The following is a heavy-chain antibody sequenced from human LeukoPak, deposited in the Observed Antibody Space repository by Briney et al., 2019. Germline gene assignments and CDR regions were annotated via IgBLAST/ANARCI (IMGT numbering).Heavy chain of an antibody. Sequence: SETLSLTCAVYGGSFSGYYWSWIRQPPGKGLEWIGEINHSGSTNYNPSLKSRVTISVDTSKNQFSLKLSSVTAADTAVYYCARGGGIQLWLLAYWGQGTLVTVSS. CDR3: ARGGGIQLWLLAY. CDR1: GGSFSGYY. J-gene: IGHJ4*02. V-gene: IGHV4-34*01. CDR2: INHSGST. D-gene: IGHD5-18*01.